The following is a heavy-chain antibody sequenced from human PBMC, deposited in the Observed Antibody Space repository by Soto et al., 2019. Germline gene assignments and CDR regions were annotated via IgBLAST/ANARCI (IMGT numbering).Heavy chain of an antibody. CDR2: ISGSGGST. CDR1: GFTFSSYA. J-gene: IGHJ4*02. CDR3: AKDPDIVVVVAYYFDY. Sequence: GGSLRLSCAASGFTFSSYAMSWVRQAPGKGLEWVSAISGSGGSTYYADSVKGRFTISRDNSKNTLYLQMNSLRAEDTAVYYCAKDPDIVVVVAYYFDYWGQGTLVTVSS. D-gene: IGHD2-15*01. V-gene: IGHV3-23*01.